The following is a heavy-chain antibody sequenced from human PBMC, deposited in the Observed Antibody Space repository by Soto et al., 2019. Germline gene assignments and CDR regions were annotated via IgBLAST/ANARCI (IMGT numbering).Heavy chain of an antibody. CDR2: IYYSGST. V-gene: IGHV4-59*01. CDR1: GGSISSYY. CDR3: AREVWGPAGGYRMDV. D-gene: IGHD6-13*01. Sequence: PSETLSLTCTVSGGSISSYYWSWIRQPPGKGLEWIGYIYYSGSTNYNPSLKSRVTISVDTSKNQFSLKLSSVTAADTAVYYCAREVWGPAGGYRMDVWGQGTTVPVYS. J-gene: IGHJ6*02.